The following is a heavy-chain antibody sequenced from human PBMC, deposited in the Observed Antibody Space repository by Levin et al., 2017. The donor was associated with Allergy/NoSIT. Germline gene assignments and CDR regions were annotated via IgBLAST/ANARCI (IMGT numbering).Heavy chain of an antibody. Sequence: ASVKVSCAASGFSFSGHAMSWVRQAPGKGLEWVSGINKEGDITFYADSVKGRFTMSRDNSKNTLYLHMNSLRVEDTGIHYCVKDRPGYPIHYWGQGTLVTVSS. D-gene: IGHD6-13*01. J-gene: IGHJ4*02. V-gene: IGHV3-23*01. CDR1: GFSFSGHA. CDR2: INKEGDIT. CDR3: VKDRPGYPIHY.